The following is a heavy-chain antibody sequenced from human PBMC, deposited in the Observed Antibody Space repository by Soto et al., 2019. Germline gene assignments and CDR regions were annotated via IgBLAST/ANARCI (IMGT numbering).Heavy chain of an antibody. V-gene: IGHV1-2*04. CDR3: ARDPRMYYYDSSGYFGGMDV. Sequence: GASVKVSCKASGYTFTGYYMHWVRQAHGQGLEWMGWINPNSGGTNYAQKFQGWVTMTRDTSISTAYMELSGLRSDDTAVYYCARDPRMYYYDSSGYFGGMDVWGQGTTVTVSS. J-gene: IGHJ6*02. CDR2: INPNSGGT. CDR1: GYTFTGYY. D-gene: IGHD3-22*01.